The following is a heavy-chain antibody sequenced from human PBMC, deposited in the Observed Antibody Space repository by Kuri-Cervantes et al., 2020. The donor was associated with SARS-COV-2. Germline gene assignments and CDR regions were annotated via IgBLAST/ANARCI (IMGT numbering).Heavy chain of an antibody. D-gene: IGHD3-9*01. Sequence: ASVKVSCKASGYTFTSYAMHWVRQAPGQRLEWMGWINAGNGNTNYAQKLQGRVTMTTDTSTSTAYMELRSLRSDDTAVYYCAREKLRYFDWSKPPTPEYYFDYWGQGTLVTVSS. CDR3: AREKLRYFDWSKPPTPEYYFDY. CDR2: INAGNGNT. CDR1: GYTFTSYA. J-gene: IGHJ4*02. V-gene: IGHV1-3*01.